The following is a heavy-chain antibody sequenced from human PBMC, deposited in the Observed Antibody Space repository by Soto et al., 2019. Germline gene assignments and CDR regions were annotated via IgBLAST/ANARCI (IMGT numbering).Heavy chain of an antibody. CDR1: GYTFTSYD. D-gene: IGHD5-12*01. Sequence: ASVKVSCKASGYTFTSYDINWVRQATGQGLEWMGWMNPNSGNTGYAQKFQGRVTMTRNTSISTAYMELSSLRSEDTAVYYCAREAPRVRYSGYDYVLVSDYGMDVWGQGTTVTVS. CDR2: MNPNSGNT. V-gene: IGHV1-8*01. J-gene: IGHJ6*02. CDR3: AREAPRVRYSGYDYVLVSDYGMDV.